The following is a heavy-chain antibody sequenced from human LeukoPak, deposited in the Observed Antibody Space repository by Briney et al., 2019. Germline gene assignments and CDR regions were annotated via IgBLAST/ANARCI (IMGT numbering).Heavy chain of an antibody. CDR3: ARVGAAATYYFDY. CDR2: IYYSGST. D-gene: IGHD6-13*01. CDR1: GGSISSGGYY. V-gene: IGHV4-31*03. J-gene: IGHJ4*02. Sequence: SETLSLTCTVSGGSISSGGYYWSWIRQHPGKGLEWIGYIYYSGSTYYNPSLKSRVTISVDTSRNQFSLKLSSVTAADTAVYYCARVGAAATYYFDYWGQGTLVTVSS.